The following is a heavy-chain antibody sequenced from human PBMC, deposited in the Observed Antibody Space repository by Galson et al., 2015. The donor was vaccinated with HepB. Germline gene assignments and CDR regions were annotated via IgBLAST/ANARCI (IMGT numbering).Heavy chain of an antibody. CDR2: IKQDGSEK. V-gene: IGHV3-7*03. J-gene: IGHJ4*02. CDR1: GFTFSSYW. D-gene: IGHD4-23*01. CDR3: ARDWDYGGNYDY. Sequence: SLRLSCAASGFTFSSYWMSWVRQAPGKGLEWVANIKQDGSEKYYVDPVKGRFTTSRDNAKNSLYLQMNSLRAEDTAVYYCARDWDYGGNYDYWGQGTLVTVSS.